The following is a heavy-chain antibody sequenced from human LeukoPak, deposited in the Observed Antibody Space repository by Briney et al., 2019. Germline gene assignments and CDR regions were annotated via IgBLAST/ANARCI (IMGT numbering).Heavy chain of an antibody. V-gene: IGHV3-48*01. CDR1: GFTFSTYG. CDR2: ISGSSSAI. CDR3: ATYSGYDRIFDH. J-gene: IGHJ4*02. Sequence: GGSLRLFCAASGFTFSTYGMNWVRQAPGKGLEWVSYISGSSSAIYYTDSVKGRFTISRDNAEKSVYLQMNGLRAEDTAVYYCATYSGYDRIFDHWGQGTLVTVSS. D-gene: IGHD5-12*01.